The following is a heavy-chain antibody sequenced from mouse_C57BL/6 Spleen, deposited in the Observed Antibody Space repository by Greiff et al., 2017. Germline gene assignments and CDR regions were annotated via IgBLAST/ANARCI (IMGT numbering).Heavy chain of an antibody. D-gene: IGHD2-3*01. V-gene: IGHV1-55*01. Sequence: QVQLQQPGAELVKPGASVKMSCKASGYTFTSYWITWVKQRPGQGLEWIGDIYPGSGSTNYNEKFKSKATLTVDTSSSTAYMQLSSLTSEDSAVYYGARGDGYYFSMDYWGQGTSVTVSS. J-gene: IGHJ4*01. CDR3: ARGDGYYFSMDY. CDR1: GYTFTSYW. CDR2: IYPGSGST.